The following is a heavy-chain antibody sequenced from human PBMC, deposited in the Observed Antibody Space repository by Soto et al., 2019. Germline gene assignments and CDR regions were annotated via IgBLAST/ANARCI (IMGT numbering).Heavy chain of an antibody. CDR2: INAGNGNT. CDR1: GYTFTNYA. J-gene: IGHJ4*02. Sequence: GASVKVSCKTSGYTFTNYAMHWVRQAPGQRLEWMGWINAGNGNTKYSQKFQGRVTIIRDTSASTAYMELSSLTSEDTAVYYCARGPTNYYDNSGYYLWGQGTLVTVSS. V-gene: IGHV1-3*01. CDR3: ARGPTNYYDNSGYYL. D-gene: IGHD3-22*01.